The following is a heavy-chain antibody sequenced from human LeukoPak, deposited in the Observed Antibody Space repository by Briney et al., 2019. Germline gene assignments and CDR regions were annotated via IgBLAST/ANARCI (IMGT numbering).Heavy chain of an antibody. D-gene: IGHD3-3*02. CDR3: ARARGTIIFGVVILDYYMHV. CDR2: IYQSGTT. V-gene: IGHV4-38-2*01. CDR1: ASSISINFY. Sequence: SETLSLTCAVSASSISINFYWGWIRQPPGSGLEWIGIIYQSGTTYYNPSLRSRVTISVDMSKNEFSLKLTSVTAADTAVYYCARARGTIIFGVVILDYYMHVWGKGTTVTVSS. J-gene: IGHJ6*03.